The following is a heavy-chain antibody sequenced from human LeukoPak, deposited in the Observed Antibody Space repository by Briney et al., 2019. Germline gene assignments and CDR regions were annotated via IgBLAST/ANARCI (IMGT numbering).Heavy chain of an antibody. CDR1: GGTFSSYA. J-gene: IGHJ4*02. Sequence: ASVKVSCKASGGTFSSYAISWVRQAPGQGLEWMGGIIPIFGTANYAQKFQGRVTITADESTSTAYMELSSLRSEDTAVYYCASKIAARLSAPFDYWGQGILVTVSS. D-gene: IGHD6-6*01. CDR3: ASKIAARLSAPFDY. V-gene: IGHV1-69*13. CDR2: IIPIFGTA.